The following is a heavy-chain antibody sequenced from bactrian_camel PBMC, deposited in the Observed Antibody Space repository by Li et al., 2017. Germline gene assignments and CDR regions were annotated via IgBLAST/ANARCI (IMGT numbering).Heavy chain of an antibody. J-gene: IGHJ6*01. CDR3: ATDYGSGSFAA. V-gene: IGHV3S53*01. Sequence: HVQLVESGGGSVQAGGSLRLSCAASGYTVRTNVMGWFRRPSGREREGVAAIDADGRSYYKDSVKGRFTISRDNAKNTVYLQMNSLKSEDTALYYWATDYGSGSFAAWGQGTQVTVS. CDR1: GYTVRTNV. CDR2: IDADGRS. D-gene: IGHD4*01.